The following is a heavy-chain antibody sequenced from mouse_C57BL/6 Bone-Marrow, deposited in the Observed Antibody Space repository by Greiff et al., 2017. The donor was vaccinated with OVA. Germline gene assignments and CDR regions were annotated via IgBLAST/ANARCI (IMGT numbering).Heavy chain of an antibody. CDR3: ARDGVTTVVARYWYFDV. CDR2: ISDGGSYT. J-gene: IGHJ1*03. Sequence: EVQRVESGGGLVKPGGSLKLSCAASGFTFSSYAMSWVRQTPEKRLAWVATISDGGSYTYYPDNVKGRFTISRDNAKNNLYLQMSHLKSEDTAMYYCARDGVTTVVARYWYFDVWGTGTTVTVSS. CDR1: GFTFSSYA. D-gene: IGHD1-1*01. V-gene: IGHV5-4*01.